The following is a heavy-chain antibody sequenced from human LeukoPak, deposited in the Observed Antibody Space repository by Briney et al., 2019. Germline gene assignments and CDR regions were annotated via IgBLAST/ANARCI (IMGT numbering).Heavy chain of an antibody. V-gene: IGHV4-38-2*02. D-gene: IGHD1-26*01. CDR3: TRTSSGSYYPNFDY. J-gene: IGHJ4*02. Sequence: SETLSLTCTVSGYSISSGYYWGWIRQPPGKGLEWIGSIYHSGSTYYNPSLKSRVTISVDTSKNQFSLKLSSVTAADTAVYYCTRTSSGSYYPNFDYWGQGTLVTVSS. CDR1: GYSISSGYY. CDR2: IYHSGST.